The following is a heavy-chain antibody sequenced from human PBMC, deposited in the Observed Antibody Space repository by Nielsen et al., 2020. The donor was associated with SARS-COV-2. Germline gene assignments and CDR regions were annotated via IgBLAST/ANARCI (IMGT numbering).Heavy chain of an antibody. J-gene: IGHJ4*02. CDR3: AKEGAAAGTPLVD. Sequence: GGSLRLSCAASGFTFSSYSMNWVRQAPGKGLEWVSSISSSSSYIYYADSVKGRFTISRDNSKNTLYLQMNSLRAEDTAVYYCAKEGAAAGTPLVDWGQGTLVTVSS. CDR1: GFTFSSYS. CDR2: ISSSSSYI. V-gene: IGHV3-21*04. D-gene: IGHD6-13*01.